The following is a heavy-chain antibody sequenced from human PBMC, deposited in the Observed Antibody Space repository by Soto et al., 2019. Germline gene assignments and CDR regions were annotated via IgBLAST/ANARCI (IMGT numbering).Heavy chain of an antibody. Sequence: GASVKVSCEASGYTFTSYYMHWVRQAPEQGLEWMGIINPSGGSTSYAQKFQGRVTMTRDTSTSTVYMELSSLRSEDTAVYYCAISYYDILTGSQGTAFDIWGQGTMVTVSS. CDR2: INPSGGST. CDR1: GYTFTSYY. CDR3: AISYYDILTGSQGTAFDI. D-gene: IGHD3-9*01. J-gene: IGHJ3*02. V-gene: IGHV1-46*03.